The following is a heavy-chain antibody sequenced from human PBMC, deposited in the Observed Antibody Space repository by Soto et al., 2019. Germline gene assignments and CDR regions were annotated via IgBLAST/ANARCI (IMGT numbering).Heavy chain of an antibody. V-gene: IGHV3-7*03. Sequence: EVQLVESGGGLVQTGGSLRLSCAVSGFRFRDYWWSWVRQAPGKGLEWVANIKQDESDKYYLDSVKGRFTISRDNAKNALDLQMNSLRVEDTAVYYCAAYCYTMTCTHFHGDSWGQGTQVTVSS. D-gene: IGHD3-16*02. J-gene: IGHJ5*02. CDR2: IKQDESDK. CDR1: GFRFRDYW. CDR3: AAYCYTMTCTHFHGDS.